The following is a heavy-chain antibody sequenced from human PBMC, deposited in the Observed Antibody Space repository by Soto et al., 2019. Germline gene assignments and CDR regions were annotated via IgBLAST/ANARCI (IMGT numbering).Heavy chain of an antibody. CDR3: AKDPGVGASVLHY. Sequence: QVQLVESGGGVVQPGRSLRLSCAASGFTFSSYGMHWVRQAPGKGLEWVAVISYDGSNKYYADSVKGRFTISRDNSKNTLDLQINSQRAEDTAVYYCAKDPGVGASVLHYWGQGTLVTVSS. CDR1: GFTFSSYG. J-gene: IGHJ4*01. V-gene: IGHV3-30*18. CDR2: ISYDGSNK. D-gene: IGHD1-26*01.